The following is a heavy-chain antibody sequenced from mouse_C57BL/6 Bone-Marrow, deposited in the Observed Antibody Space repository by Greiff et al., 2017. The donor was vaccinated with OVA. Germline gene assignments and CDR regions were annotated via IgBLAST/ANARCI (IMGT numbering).Heavy chain of an antibody. CDR1: GYSFTGYY. CDR2: INPSTGGT. V-gene: IGHV1-42*01. D-gene: IGHD4-1*01. CDR3: ARASWDFDY. J-gene: IGHJ2*01. Sequence: EVKLQESGPELVKPGASVKISCKASGYSFTGYYMNWVKQSPEKSLEWIGEINPSTGGTTYNQKFKAKATLTVDKSSSTAYMQLKSLTSEDSAVYYCARASWDFDYWGQGTTLTVSS.